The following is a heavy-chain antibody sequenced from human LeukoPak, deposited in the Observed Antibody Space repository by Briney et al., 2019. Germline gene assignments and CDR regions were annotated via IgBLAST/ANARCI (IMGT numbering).Heavy chain of an antibody. CDR1: GFTFSSYG. CDR3: AKDLMRFLEWLPAPGFDY. V-gene: IGHV3-30*02. Sequence: GGSLRLSCAASGFTFSSYGMHWVRQAPGKGLEWVAFIRYDGSNKYYADSVKGRFAISRDNSKNTLYLQMNSLRAEDTAVYYCAKDLMRFLEWLPAPGFDYWGQGTLVTVSS. D-gene: IGHD3-3*01. CDR2: IRYDGSNK. J-gene: IGHJ4*02.